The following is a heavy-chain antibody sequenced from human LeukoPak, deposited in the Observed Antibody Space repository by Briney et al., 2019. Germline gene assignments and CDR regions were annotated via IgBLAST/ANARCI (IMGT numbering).Heavy chain of an antibody. CDR2: INPNSGGT. V-gene: IGHV1-2*02. Sequence: GASVKVSCKASGYRFTGNYMHWVRQAPGQGLEWMGWINPNSGGTNYAQKFQGRVTITRDTSASTAYMELSSLRSGDMAVYYCARGAKFRSYGSGTYYTSLPFDPWGQGTLVTVSS. CDR1: GYRFTGNY. D-gene: IGHD3-10*01. CDR3: ARGAKFRSYGSGTYYTSLPFDP. J-gene: IGHJ5*02.